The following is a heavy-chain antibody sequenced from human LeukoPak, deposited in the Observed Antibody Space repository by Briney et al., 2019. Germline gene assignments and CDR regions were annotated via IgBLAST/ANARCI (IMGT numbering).Heavy chain of an antibody. Sequence: GGSLRLSCAASGFTFSSYAMSWVRQAPGKGLEWVSAISGSGGSTYYADSVKGRFTISRDNSKNTLYLQMNSLRAEDTAVYYCARGGGDKDYYYMDVWGKGTTVTVSS. D-gene: IGHD4-17*01. V-gene: IGHV3-23*01. CDR3: ARGGGDKDYYYMDV. CDR2: ISGSGGST. J-gene: IGHJ6*03. CDR1: GFTFSSYA.